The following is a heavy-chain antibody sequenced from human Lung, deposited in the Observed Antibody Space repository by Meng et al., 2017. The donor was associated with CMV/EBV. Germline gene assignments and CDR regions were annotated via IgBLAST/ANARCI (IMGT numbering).Heavy chain of an antibody. CDR1: GFTFRSYA. V-gene: IGHV3-23*01. CDR2: ISITGGMT. J-gene: IGHJ4*02. Sequence: GESLKISCAASGFTFRSYAMHWVRQAPGKGLEWVSGISITGGMTYYADSVKGRFTISRDNSKNTLYLQMNSLRAEDTAVYYCAKDFWSAYYYFDSWGQGTLVTVSS. CDR3: AKDFWSAYYYFDS. D-gene: IGHD3-3*01.